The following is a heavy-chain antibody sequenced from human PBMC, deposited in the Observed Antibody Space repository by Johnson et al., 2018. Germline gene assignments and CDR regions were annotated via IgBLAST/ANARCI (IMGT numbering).Heavy chain of an antibody. J-gene: IGHJ3*02. Sequence: VQLVQSGGGLVQPGGSXRLSCADSGFTFSSYSMNWVRQAPGKGLEWVSYISSSSSTIYYADSVKGRFTISRDNAKNSLYLQMNSLRDEDTAVYYCARLDCSGGSCYGGDAFDIWGQGTMVTVSS. CDR2: ISSSSSTI. V-gene: IGHV3-48*02. D-gene: IGHD2-15*01. CDR1: GFTFSSYS. CDR3: ARLDCSGGSCYGGDAFDI.